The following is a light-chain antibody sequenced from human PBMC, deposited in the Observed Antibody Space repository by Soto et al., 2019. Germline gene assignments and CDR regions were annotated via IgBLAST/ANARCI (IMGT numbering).Light chain of an antibody. J-gene: IGKJ1*01. Sequence: DIVLPQSPATLPLSPGERATLSCRASQSVSSYLAWYQQKPGQAPRLLIYDASNRATGIPARFSGSGSGTDFTLTIGSLEPEDFAIYYCQQRSTWTFGQGTKVEIK. CDR3: QQRSTWT. V-gene: IGKV3-11*01. CDR2: DAS. CDR1: QSVSSY.